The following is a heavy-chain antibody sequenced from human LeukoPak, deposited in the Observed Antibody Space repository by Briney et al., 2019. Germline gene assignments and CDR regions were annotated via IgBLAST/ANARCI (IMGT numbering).Heavy chain of an antibody. Sequence: GGSLRLSCAASGFTFDDYAMHWVRQAPGKGPEWVSGISWNSGSIGYADSVKGRFTISRDNAKNSLYLQMNSLRAEDTALYYCAKDAGIAVAGTKSYFDYWGQGTLVTVSS. D-gene: IGHD6-19*01. CDR3: AKDAGIAVAGTKSYFDY. CDR1: GFTFDDYA. J-gene: IGHJ4*02. V-gene: IGHV3-9*01. CDR2: ISWNSGSI.